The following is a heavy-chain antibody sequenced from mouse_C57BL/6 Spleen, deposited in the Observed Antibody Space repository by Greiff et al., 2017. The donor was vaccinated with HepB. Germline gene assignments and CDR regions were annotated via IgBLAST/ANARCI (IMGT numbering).Heavy chain of an antibody. CDR2: IDPSDSYT. D-gene: IGHD2-1*01. CDR3: ARSDGNLYYFDY. CDR1: GYTFTSYW. V-gene: IGHV1-59*01. J-gene: IGHJ2*01. Sequence: VQLQQPGAELVRPGTSVKLSCKASGYTFTSYWMHWVKQRPGQGLEWIGVIDPSDSYTNYNQKFKGKATLTVDTSSSTAYMQLSSLTSEDSAVYYCARSDGNLYYFDYWGQGTTLTVSS.